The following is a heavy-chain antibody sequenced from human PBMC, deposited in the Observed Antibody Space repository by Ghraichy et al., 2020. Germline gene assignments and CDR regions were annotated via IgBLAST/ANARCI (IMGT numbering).Heavy chain of an antibody. J-gene: IGHJ5*02. Sequence: ASVKVSCKASGYTFTSYYMHWVRQAPGQGLEWMGIINPSGGSTSYAQKFQGRVTMTRDTSTSTVYMELSSLRSEDTAVYYCARVASGSCYSECWFEPWGQGTLVTVSS. CDR1: GYTFTSYY. V-gene: IGHV1-46*03. D-gene: IGHD2-15*01. CDR3: ARVASGSCYSECWFEP. CDR2: INPSGGST.